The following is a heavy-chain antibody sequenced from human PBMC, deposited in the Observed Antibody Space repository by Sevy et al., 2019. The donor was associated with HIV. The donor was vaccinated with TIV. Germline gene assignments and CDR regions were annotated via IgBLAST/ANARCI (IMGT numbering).Heavy chain of an antibody. D-gene: IGHD3-10*01. Sequence: AGSLRLSCAASKFTFSDYYMSWIRQAPGKGLEWVSYISNSGSTIYYADSVKGRFTISRDNAQSSMYLQMNRLRAEDTAVYYCAREGDLRYFDFWGRGTLVTVSS. V-gene: IGHV3-11*01. CDR3: AREGDLRYFDF. J-gene: IGHJ2*01. CDR2: ISNSGSTI. CDR1: KFTFSDYY.